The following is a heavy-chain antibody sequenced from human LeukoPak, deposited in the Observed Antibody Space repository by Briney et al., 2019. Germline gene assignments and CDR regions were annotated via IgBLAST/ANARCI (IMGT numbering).Heavy chain of an antibody. D-gene: IGHD6-13*01. Sequence: KPSETLSLTCTVSGGSISSYYWGWIRQPPGKGLEWIGYIYYSGSTNYNPSLKSRVTISVDTSKNQFSLKLSSLTAADTAVYYCARGTYGSSWQLEHFDYWGQGTLVTVSS. CDR2: IYYSGST. CDR1: GGSISSYY. V-gene: IGHV4-59*01. J-gene: IGHJ4*02. CDR3: ARGTYGSSWQLEHFDY.